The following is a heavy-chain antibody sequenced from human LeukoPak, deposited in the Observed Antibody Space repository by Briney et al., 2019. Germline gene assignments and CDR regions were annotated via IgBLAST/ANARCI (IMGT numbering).Heavy chain of an antibody. CDR2: ISSSSSYI. Sequence: PGGSLRLSCAASGFTFSSYSMNWVRQAPGKGLEWVSSISSSSSYIYYADSVKGRFTISRDNAKNSLYLQMNSPRAEDTAVYYCARLPAVQLDYWGQGTLVTVSS. CDR3: ARLPAVQLDY. D-gene: IGHD1-14*01. CDR1: GFTFSSYS. J-gene: IGHJ4*02. V-gene: IGHV3-21*01.